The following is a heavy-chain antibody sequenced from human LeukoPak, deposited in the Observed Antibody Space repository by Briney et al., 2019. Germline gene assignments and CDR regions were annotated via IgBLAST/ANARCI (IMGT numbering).Heavy chain of an antibody. CDR2: IIPIFGTA. J-gene: IGHJ6*04. V-gene: IGHV1-69*06. CDR1: GGTFSSYA. Sequence: SVKVSCKASGGTFSSYAISWVRQAPGQGLEWMGGIIPIFGTANYAQKFQGRVTITADKSTSTAYMELSSLRSKDTAVYYCARDGDQVRGAEYYYYGMDVWGKGTTVTVSS. CDR3: ARDGDQVRGAEYYYYGMDV. D-gene: IGHD3-10*01.